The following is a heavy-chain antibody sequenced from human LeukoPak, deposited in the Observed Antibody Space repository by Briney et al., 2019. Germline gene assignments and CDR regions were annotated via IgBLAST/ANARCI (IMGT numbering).Heavy chain of an antibody. D-gene: IGHD3-22*01. V-gene: IGHV3-43*02. J-gene: IGHJ4*02. CDR2: ISGCCGYI. Sequence: GGSLTLSCAVCVFTFRYYHLHWVRQARGRGVECVSFISGCCGYIYYAGSVKSRFTISRDNSKNSLYLQMNNLRTEDTALYYCALLTGSYYDSSGYSRVFDYWGQGTLVTVSS. CDR3: ALLTGSYYDSSGYSRVFDY. CDR1: VFTFRYYH.